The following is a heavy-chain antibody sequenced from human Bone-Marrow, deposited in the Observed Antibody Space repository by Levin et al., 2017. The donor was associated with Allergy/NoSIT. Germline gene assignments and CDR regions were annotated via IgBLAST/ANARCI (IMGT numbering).Heavy chain of an antibody. J-gene: IGHJ4*02. CDR3: ARGFTDRVDY. D-gene: IGHD3-10*01. Sequence: GESLKISCAASGFTFSSYAMHWVRQAPGKGLEWVAVISYDGSNKYYADSVKGRFTISRDNSKNTLYLQMNSLRAEDTAVYYCARGFTDRVDYWGQGTLVTVSS. CDR2: ISYDGSNK. V-gene: IGHV3-30*04. CDR1: GFTFSSYA.